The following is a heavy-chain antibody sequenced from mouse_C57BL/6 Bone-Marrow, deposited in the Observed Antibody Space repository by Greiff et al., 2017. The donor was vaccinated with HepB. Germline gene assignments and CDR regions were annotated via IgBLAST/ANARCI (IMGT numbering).Heavy chain of an antibody. CDR1: GYTFTSYG. V-gene: IGHV1-81*01. J-gene: IGHJ4*01. D-gene: IGHD4-1*02. CDR2: IYPRSGNT. Sequence: VQLKESGAELARPGASVKLSCKASGYTFTSYGISWVKQRTGQGLEWIGEIYPRSGNTYYNEKFKGKATLTADKSSSTAYMELRSLTSEDSAVYFCARPTGYAMDYWGQGTSVTVSS. CDR3: ARPTGYAMDY.